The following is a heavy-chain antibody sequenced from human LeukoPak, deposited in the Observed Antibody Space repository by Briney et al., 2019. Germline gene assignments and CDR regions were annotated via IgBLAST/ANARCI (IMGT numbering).Heavy chain of an antibody. J-gene: IGHJ5*02. Sequence: GSSVKVSCKVSGYTLTELSMHWVRQAPGKGLEWMGGFDPEDGETIYAQKFQGRVTMTEDTSTDTAYMELSSLRSEDTAVYYCATAEVVAATYRKSWFDPWGQGTLVTVSS. D-gene: IGHD2-15*01. CDR1: GYTLTELS. CDR3: ATAEVVAATYRKSWFDP. V-gene: IGHV1-24*01. CDR2: FDPEDGET.